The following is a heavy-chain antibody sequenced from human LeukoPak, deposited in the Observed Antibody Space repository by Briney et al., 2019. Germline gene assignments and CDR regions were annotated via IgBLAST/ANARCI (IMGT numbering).Heavy chain of an antibody. V-gene: IGHV1-18*01. CDR2: ISGYNGNT. D-gene: IGHD4-23*01. CDR1: GYTFSNYG. J-gene: IGHJ5*02. Sequence: ASVKVSCKSSGYTFSNYGISWVRQAPGQGLEWMGWISGYNGNTNYAQKVQGRVTMTTDTSTNTVYMELRSLRSDDTAVYYCARAYGGTRGGWFDPWGQGTLVTVSS. CDR3: ARAYGGTRGGWFDP.